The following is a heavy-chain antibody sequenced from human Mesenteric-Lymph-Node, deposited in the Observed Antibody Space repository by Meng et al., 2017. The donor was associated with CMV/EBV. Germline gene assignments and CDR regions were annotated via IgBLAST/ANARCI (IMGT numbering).Heavy chain of an antibody. CDR2: INHSGST. J-gene: IGHJ6*02. Sequence: SETLSLTCGVYGGSLSGYYWGWIRQPPGKGLEWIGEINHSGSTNYSPSLKSRVTLSVDTSKNQFSLKLSSVTAADTAVYYCARSSPPYYYYGMDVWGQGTTVTVSS. CDR3: ARSSPPYYYYGMDV. V-gene: IGHV4-34*01. CDR1: GGSLSGYY.